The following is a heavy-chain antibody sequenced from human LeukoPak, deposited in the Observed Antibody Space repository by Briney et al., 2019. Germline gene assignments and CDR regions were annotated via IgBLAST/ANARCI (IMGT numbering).Heavy chain of an antibody. CDR2: FDPEDGET. CDR1: GYTFTGYY. CDR3: ATSYVWGSRY. D-gene: IGHD3-16*01. V-gene: IGHV1-24*01. Sequence: GASVKVSCKASGYTFTGYYMHWVRQAPGKGLEWMGGFDPEDGETIYAQKFQGRVTMTEDTSTDTAYMELSSLRSEDTAVYYCATSYVWGSRYWGQGTLVTVSS. J-gene: IGHJ4*02.